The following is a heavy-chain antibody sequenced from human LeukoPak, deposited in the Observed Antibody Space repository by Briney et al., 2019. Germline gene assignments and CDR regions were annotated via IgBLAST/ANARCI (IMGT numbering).Heavy chain of an antibody. CDR1: GFTFSDYY. CDR3: ARYCSSTSCYNSDLEYFQH. V-gene: IGHV3-11*01. CDR2: ISSSGGTI. Sequence: GGSLRLSCAASGFTFSDYYMSWIRQAPGKGLEWVSYISSSGGTIYYADSVKGRFTISRDNAKNSLYLQMNSLRAEDTAVYYCARYCSSTSCYNSDLEYFQHWGQGTLVTVSS. D-gene: IGHD2-2*02. J-gene: IGHJ1*01.